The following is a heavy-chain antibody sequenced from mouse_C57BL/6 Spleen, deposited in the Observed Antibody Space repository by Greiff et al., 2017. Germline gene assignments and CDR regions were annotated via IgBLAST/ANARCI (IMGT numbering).Heavy chain of an antibody. V-gene: IGHV3-6*01. CDR2: ISYDGSN. Sequence: EVHLVESGPGLVKPSQSLSLTCSVTGYSITSGYYWNWLRQFPGNKLEWMGYISYDGSNNYNPTLKNRITITRDTSKNQFFLKLNSVTTENTATYYCARDTVVDPLFDYWGQGTTLTVSS. CDR3: ARDTVVDPLFDY. D-gene: IGHD1-1*01. J-gene: IGHJ2*01. CDR1: GYSITSGYY.